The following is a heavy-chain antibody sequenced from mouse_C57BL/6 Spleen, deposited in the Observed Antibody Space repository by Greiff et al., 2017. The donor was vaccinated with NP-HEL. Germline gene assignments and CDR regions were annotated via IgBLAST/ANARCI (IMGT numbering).Heavy chain of an antibody. D-gene: IGHD2-4*01. CDR2: ISGGGGNT. CDR1: GFTFSSYT. V-gene: IGHV5-9*01. J-gene: IGHJ2*01. Sequence: EVKLMESGGGLVKPGGSLKLSCAASGFTFSSYTMSWVRQTPEKRLEWVATISGGGGNTYYPDSVKGRFTISRDNAKNTLYLQMSSLRSEDTALYYCARYDYGRAYCDYWGQGTALTVSS. CDR3: ARYDYGRAYCDY.